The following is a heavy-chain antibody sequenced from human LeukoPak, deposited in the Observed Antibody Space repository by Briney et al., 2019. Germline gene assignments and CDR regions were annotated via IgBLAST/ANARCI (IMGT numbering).Heavy chain of an antibody. CDR2: ISWNSGSI. CDR1: GFTFSSYN. CDR3: ARDGYYDSSDDAFDI. J-gene: IGHJ3*02. Sequence: PGGSLRLSCAASGFTFSSYNMNWVRQAPGKGLEWVSGISWNSGSIGYADSVKGRFTISRDNAKNSLYLQMNSLRAEDTAVYYCARDGYYDSSDDAFDIWGQGTMVTVSS. D-gene: IGHD3-22*01. V-gene: IGHV3-48*03.